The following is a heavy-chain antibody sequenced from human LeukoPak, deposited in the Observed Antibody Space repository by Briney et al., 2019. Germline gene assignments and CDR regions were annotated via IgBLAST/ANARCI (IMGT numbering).Heavy chain of an antibody. V-gene: IGHV4-39*01. J-gene: IGHJ4*02. CDR1: GGSISSSSYY. D-gene: IGHD3-3*01. CDR2: IYYSGST. Sequence: SETLSLTCTVSGGSISSSSYYWGWIRQPPGKGLEWMGSIYYSGSTYYNPSLKSRVTISVDTSKNQFSLKLSSVTAADTAVYYCAVHRTIWSGYYIGDWGQGTLVTVSS. CDR3: AVHRTIWSGYYIGD.